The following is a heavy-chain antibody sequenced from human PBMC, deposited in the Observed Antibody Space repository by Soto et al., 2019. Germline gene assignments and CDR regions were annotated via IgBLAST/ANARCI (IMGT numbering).Heavy chain of an antibody. CDR3: ARDGVVVDAFDI. V-gene: IGHV3-21*01. CDR2: ISSSSSYI. Sequence: EVQLVESGGGLVKPGGSLRLSCAASGFTFSSYSMNWVRQAPGKGLEWVSSISSSSSYIYYADSVKGRFTISRDNAKNSLYLQMNSLRAEDTAVYYCARDGVVVDAFDIWGQGTMVTVSS. CDR1: GFTFSSYS. D-gene: IGHD2-21*01. J-gene: IGHJ3*02.